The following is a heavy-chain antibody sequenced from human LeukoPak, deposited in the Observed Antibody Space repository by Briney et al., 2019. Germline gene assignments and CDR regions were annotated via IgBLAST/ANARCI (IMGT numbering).Heavy chain of an antibody. CDR2: ICTRATTI. Sequence: GGSLRLSCAASGFTFSTYEMNWVRQAPGKGLEWVSYICTRATTIYYADSVKGRFTISRDNAKNSLYLQMNSLRAEDTAVYYCARLTWLDFDYWGQGTLVTVSS. CDR3: ARLTWLDFDY. D-gene: IGHD6-19*01. J-gene: IGHJ4*02. CDR1: GFTFSTYE. V-gene: IGHV3-48*03.